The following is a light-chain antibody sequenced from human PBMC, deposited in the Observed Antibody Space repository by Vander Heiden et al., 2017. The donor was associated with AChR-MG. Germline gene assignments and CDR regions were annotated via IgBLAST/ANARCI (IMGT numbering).Light chain of an antibody. J-gene: IGKJ1*01. CDR2: GTS. CDR1: QSVRNN. Sequence: EVMLTQFPAVQSVSPGERANLSCRASQSVRNNVAWYQQRAGQAPNLLIYGTSTRATGVPTRFSGSGSGTDFTLTISSLRSEDFAIYFCQQYHDWPWTFGRGTKVDI. V-gene: IGKV3-15*01. CDR3: QQYHDWPWT.